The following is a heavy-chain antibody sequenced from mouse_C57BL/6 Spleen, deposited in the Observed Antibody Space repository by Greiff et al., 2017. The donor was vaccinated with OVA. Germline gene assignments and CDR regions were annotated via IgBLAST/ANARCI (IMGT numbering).Heavy chain of an antibody. Sequence: QVQLKQSGPELVKPGASVKISCKASGYAFSSSWMNWVKQRPGKGLEWIGRIYPGDGDTNYNGKFKGKATLTADKSSSTAYMQLSSLTSEDSAVHFCARGRGDDYDGGYYAMDYWGQGTSVTVSS. CDR2: IYPGDGDT. V-gene: IGHV1-82*01. D-gene: IGHD2-4*01. CDR3: ARGRGDDYDGGYYAMDY. J-gene: IGHJ4*01. CDR1: GYAFSSSW.